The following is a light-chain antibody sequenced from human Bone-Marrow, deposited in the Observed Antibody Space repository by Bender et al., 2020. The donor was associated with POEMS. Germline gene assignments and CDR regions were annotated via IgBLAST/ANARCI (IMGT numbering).Light chain of an antibody. J-gene: IGLJ3*02. CDR1: SSKFGSYP. CDR3: ATWDDSLNGWV. Sequence: QSVLTQPPSASGTPGQRVTISCSGSSSKFGSYPVNWYQQLPGAAPKLVSFNNSQRPSGVPDRFSGSNSGTSASLALSGLLSDDEADFYCATWDDSLNGWVFGGGTKLTVL. CDR2: NNS. V-gene: IGLV1-44*01.